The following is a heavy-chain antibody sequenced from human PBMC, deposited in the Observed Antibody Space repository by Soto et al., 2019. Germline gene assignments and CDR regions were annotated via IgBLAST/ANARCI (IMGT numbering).Heavy chain of an antibody. Sequence: QVQLGQSGAEVKKPGASVKISFKTSGYTFMAYALHWVRQAPGQRPEWMGWINPGNGNTEYSQKLQGRVTITRDTSARTVFMEVANMTSEDTAVYYCARVRMLWYGELSHWGQGTQVIV. D-gene: IGHD3-10*01. V-gene: IGHV1-3*01. CDR2: INPGNGNT. J-gene: IGHJ4*02. CDR1: GYTFMAYA. CDR3: ARVRMLWYGELSH.